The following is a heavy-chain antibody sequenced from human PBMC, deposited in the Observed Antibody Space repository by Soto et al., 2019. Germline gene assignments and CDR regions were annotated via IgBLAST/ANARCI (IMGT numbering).Heavy chain of an antibody. CDR3: ARELYYYASSGYYYVGSYYYDMDV. CDR2: IIPIFGTA. D-gene: IGHD3-22*01. J-gene: IGHJ6*02. CDR1: GGTFSSYA. V-gene: IGHV1-69*12. Sequence: QVQLVQSVAEVKKPGSSVKVSCNDSGGTFSSYAISWVRQAPGKGLEWMGGIIPIFGTANYAQKFQGRVTIPADESTSTTNMELSSLRSEDTAVYYCARELYYYASSGYYYVGSYYYDMDVRGQGTTVNVSS.